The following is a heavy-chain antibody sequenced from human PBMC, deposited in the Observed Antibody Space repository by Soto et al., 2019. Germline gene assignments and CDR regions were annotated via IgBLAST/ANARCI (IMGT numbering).Heavy chain of an antibody. Sequence: QVQLQESGPGLVKPSQTLSLTCIVSGGSISSDDYYWSWIRQPPGKGLEWIGYIYHSGSSYYNPSLKSRVTISIDTSKNQLSLKLSSVPAADTAVYYCARTSPRGSGTWFDPWGQGTLVTVSS. D-gene: IGHD3-10*01. J-gene: IGHJ5*02. CDR2: IYHSGSS. CDR3: ARTSPRGSGTWFDP. V-gene: IGHV4-30-4*01. CDR1: GGSISSDDYY.